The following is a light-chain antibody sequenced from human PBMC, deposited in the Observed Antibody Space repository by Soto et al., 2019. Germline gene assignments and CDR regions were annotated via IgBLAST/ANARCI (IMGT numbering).Light chain of an antibody. Sequence: QSGLTQPASVSVSPGQSITIPCTGTSSDIGTYNLVSWYQHYPGKAPKLMIYEGIKRPSGVSNRFSGSKSGNTAFLTISGLQAEDEADYYCCSYAGSGTDNYVFGSGTKVTVL. CDR3: CSYAGSGTDNYV. CDR2: EGI. J-gene: IGLJ1*01. V-gene: IGLV2-23*01. CDR1: SSDIGTYNL.